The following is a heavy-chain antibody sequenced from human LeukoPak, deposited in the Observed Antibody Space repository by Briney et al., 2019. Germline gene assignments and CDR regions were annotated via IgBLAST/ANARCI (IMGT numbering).Heavy chain of an antibody. CDR2: IKKDGSEK. CDR1: GFTFSSYW. D-gene: IGHD2/OR15-2a*01. Sequence: GGSLRLSCAASGFTFSSYWMSWVRQAPGKGLEWVANIKKDGSEKYYVDSVKGRFTISRDNAKTSLYLQMNSLRAEDTAVYYCARVSILIVPYYAFDIWGQGTMVTVSS. J-gene: IGHJ3*02. CDR3: ARVSILIVPYYAFDI. V-gene: IGHV3-7*04.